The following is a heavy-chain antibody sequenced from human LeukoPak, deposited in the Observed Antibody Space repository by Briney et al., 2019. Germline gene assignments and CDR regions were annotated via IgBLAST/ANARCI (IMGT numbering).Heavy chain of an antibody. Sequence: SETLSLTCSVSGDSIGSSGYYWGWVRQPPGKGLEWIGSIYYSANTYSNPSLKSRLTISVDTSKNQFSLKLTSVTAADTAVYYCARTNLIAAAGTEGNWYFDLWGRGTLVTVSS. D-gene: IGHD6-13*01. V-gene: IGHV4-39*01. CDR3: ARTNLIAAAGTEGNWYFDL. J-gene: IGHJ2*01. CDR2: IYYSANT. CDR1: GDSIGSSGYY.